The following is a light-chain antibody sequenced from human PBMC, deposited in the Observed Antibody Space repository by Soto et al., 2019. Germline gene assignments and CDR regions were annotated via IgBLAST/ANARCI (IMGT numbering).Light chain of an antibody. Sequence: EIVMTQSPATLSVSPGERATLSCRASQSVSSNLAWYQQKPGQAPRLLIYGASTRATGIPARFSGSGSGTEFTLTISSLQSEDFAVYYCQQYNKGYTSGQGTKLEIK. J-gene: IGKJ2*01. CDR1: QSVSSN. CDR3: QQYNKGYT. CDR2: GAS. V-gene: IGKV3-15*01.